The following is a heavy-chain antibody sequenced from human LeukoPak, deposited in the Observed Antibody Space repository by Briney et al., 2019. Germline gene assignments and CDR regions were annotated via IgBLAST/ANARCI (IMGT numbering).Heavy chain of an antibody. CDR2: INPSGGST. Sequence: GASVKVSCEASGYTFSSYYMHWVRQAPGQGLEWMGIINPSGGSTKYAQKLQGRVTMSRDTSTSTVYMELSSLRSEDTAVYYCARDDSSGPQVYWGQGTLVTVSS. D-gene: IGHD3-22*01. J-gene: IGHJ4*02. CDR3: ARDDSSGPQVY. V-gene: IGHV1-46*01. CDR1: GYTFSSYY.